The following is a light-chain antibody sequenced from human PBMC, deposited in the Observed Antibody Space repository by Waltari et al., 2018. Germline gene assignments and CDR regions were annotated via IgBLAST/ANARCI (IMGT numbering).Light chain of an antibody. Sequence: QSALTQPASVSGSPGQSITISCTGTRSDVGTYNYVSWYQQHPGKAPKLMIYDVSKRPSGVSNRFSGSKSGNTASLTISGLQAEDEADYYCSSYTTSTTVVFGGGTKLTVL. CDR1: RSDVGTYNY. V-gene: IGLV2-14*01. CDR2: DVS. J-gene: IGLJ2*01. CDR3: SSYTTSTTVV.